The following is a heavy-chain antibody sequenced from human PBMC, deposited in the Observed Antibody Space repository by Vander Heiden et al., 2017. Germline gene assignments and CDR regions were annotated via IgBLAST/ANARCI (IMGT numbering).Heavy chain of an antibody. Sequence: QVQLVQSGAEVKKPGASVKVSCKASGYTFTGYYMHWVRQAPGQGLEWMGWINPNSGGTNYAQKFQGRVTMTRDTSISTAYMERSRLRSDDTAVYYCARGGIVVVPAQDYYYYGMDVWGQGTTVTVSS. V-gene: IGHV1-2*02. D-gene: IGHD2-2*01. J-gene: IGHJ6*02. CDR1: GYTFTGYY. CDR2: INPNSGGT. CDR3: ARGGIVVVPAQDYYYYGMDV.